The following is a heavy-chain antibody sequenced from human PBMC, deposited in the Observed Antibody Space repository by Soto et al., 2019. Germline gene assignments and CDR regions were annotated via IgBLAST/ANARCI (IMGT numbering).Heavy chain of an antibody. CDR3: ARDLDYDFWSGFLSP. V-gene: IGHV1-18*01. CDR1: GYTFNTYG. D-gene: IGHD3-3*01. Sequence: QVQLVQSGAEVKRPGASVKVSCKASGYTFNTYGITWVRQAPGQGLEWLGWISPYNGNTKYAQNLQGRVTMDTDTSTDIVYMELRSLTSAHTAVYYCARDLDYDFWSGFLSPWGQGTLVTVSS. CDR2: ISPYNGNT. J-gene: IGHJ5*02.